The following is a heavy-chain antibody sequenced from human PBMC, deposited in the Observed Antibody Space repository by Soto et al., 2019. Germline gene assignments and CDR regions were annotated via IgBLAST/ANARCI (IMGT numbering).Heavy chain of an antibody. J-gene: IGHJ4*02. Sequence: SLRLSCAASGFTFSSYSMNWVRQAPGKGLEWVSSISSSSSYIYYADSVKGRFTISRDNAKNSLYLQMNSLRAEDTAVYYCASSRNGGWYYFDYWGQGTLVTVSS. CDR3: ASSRNGGWYYFDY. D-gene: IGHD6-19*01. CDR1: GFTFSSYS. CDR2: ISSSSSYI. V-gene: IGHV3-21*01.